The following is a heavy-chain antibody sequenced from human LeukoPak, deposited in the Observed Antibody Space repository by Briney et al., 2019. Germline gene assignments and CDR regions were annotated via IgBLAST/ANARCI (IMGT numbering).Heavy chain of an antibody. CDR2: GGSGGSR. D-gene: IGHD1-1*01. V-gene: IGHV3-23*01. CDR1: GFTFTNYG. J-gene: IGHJ6*04. Sequence: TGGSLRLSCAASGFTFTNYGLGWVRQAPGKGLEWVSYGGSGGSRYYADSVKGRFTISRDNSKDTLSLQMNSLTAEDTAVYYCAKFRGAQREPYRMDVWGKGTAVTVSS. CDR3: AKFRGAQREPYRMDV.